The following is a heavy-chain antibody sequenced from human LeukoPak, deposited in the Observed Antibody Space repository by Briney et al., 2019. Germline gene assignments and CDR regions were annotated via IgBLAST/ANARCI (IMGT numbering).Heavy chain of an antibody. V-gene: IGHV4-34*01. CDR1: GGSFSGYY. CDR3: ARHVRKRGIAVAGTPGWFDP. CDR2: INHSGST. Sequence: PSETLSLTCAVYGGSFSGYYWSWIRQPPGKGLEWIGGINHSGSTNYNPSLKSRVTISVDTSKNQFSLKLSSVTAADTAVYYCARHVRKRGIAVAGTPGWFDPWGQGTLVTVSS. J-gene: IGHJ5*02. D-gene: IGHD6-19*01.